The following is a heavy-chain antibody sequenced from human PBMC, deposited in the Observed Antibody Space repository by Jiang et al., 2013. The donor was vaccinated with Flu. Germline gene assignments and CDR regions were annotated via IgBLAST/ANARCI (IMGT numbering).Heavy chain of an antibody. V-gene: IGHV1-18*01. D-gene: IGHD5-18*01. CDR1: GYTFTSYG. J-gene: IGHJ5*02. Sequence: PGASVKVSCKASGYTFTSYGISWVRQAPGQGLEWMGWISAYNGNTNYAQKLQGRVTMTTDTSTSTAYMELRSLRSDDTAVYYCARDLPDTAMVKSNWFDPWGQGTLVTVSS. CDR2: ISAYNGNT. CDR3: ARDLPDTAMVKSNWFDP.